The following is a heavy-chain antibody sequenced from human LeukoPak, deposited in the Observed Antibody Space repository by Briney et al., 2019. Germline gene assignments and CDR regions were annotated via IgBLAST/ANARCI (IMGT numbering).Heavy chain of an antibody. CDR3: ARVIPNNYYGSGSQPPPYYFDY. V-gene: IGHV4-38-2*02. CDR1: GYSISSGYY. D-gene: IGHD3-10*01. J-gene: IGHJ4*02. Sequence: SETLSLTCTVSGYSISSGYYWGWIRQPPGKGLEWIGSIYHSGSTYYNPSLKSRVTISVDTSKNQFSLKLSSVTAADTAVYYCARVIPNNYYGSGSQPPPYYFDYWGQGTLVTVSS. CDR2: IYHSGST.